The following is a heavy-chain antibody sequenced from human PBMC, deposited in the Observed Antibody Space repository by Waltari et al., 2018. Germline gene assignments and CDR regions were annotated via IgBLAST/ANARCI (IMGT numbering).Heavy chain of an antibody. J-gene: IGHJ4*02. CDR2: INSDGSST. D-gene: IGHD5-18*01. Sequence: EVQLVESGGGLVQPGGSLRLSCAASGFTFSSSWMHWVRQAPGKGLVWVSRINSDGSSTSYADSVEGRFTISRDNAKNTLYLQMNSLRAEDTAVYYCARDPYSYGFFDYWGQGTLVTVSS. V-gene: IGHV3-74*01. CDR1: GFTFSSSW. CDR3: ARDPYSYGFFDY.